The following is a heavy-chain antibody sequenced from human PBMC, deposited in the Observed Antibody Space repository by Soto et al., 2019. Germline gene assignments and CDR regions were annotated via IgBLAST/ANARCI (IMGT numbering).Heavy chain of an antibody. V-gene: IGHV4-31*03. CDR1: GGSISSGGYY. J-gene: IGHJ5*02. D-gene: IGHD3-3*01. Sequence: SETLSLTCTVSGGSISSGGYYWSWIRQHPGKGLEWIGYIYYSGSTYYNPSLKSRVTISVDTSKNQFSLKLSSVTAADTAVYYCARDYPPGRSFGVVTAFDPWGQGTLVTVSS. CDR3: ARDYPPGRSFGVVTAFDP. CDR2: IYYSGST.